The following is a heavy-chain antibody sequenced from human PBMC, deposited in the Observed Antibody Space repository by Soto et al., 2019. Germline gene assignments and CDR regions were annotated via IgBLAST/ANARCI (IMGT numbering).Heavy chain of an antibody. J-gene: IGHJ5*02. V-gene: IGHV4-31*03. CDR3: ARSIDP. CDR1: GGSISSGGYY. Sequence: QVQLQESGPGLVKPSQTLSLTCTVSGGSISSGGYYWSWIRQHPGKGLEWIGYIYYSGGTYYNPTLTIRVTITVDTPKNQFSLKLSSVPGADTSLNYCARSIDPGGQGTLVTVSS. CDR2: IYYSGGT.